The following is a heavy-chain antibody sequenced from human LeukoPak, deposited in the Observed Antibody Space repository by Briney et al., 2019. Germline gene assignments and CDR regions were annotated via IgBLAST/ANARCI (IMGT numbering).Heavy chain of an antibody. CDR2: IYYSGST. D-gene: IGHD3-10*01. CDR3: ARGQVVGELPSDY. CDR1: GGSISSYY. Sequence: SETLSLTCTVSGGSISSYYWGWIRQPPGKGLEWIGYIYYSGSTNYNPSLKSRVTISVDTSKNQFSLKLSSVTAPDTAVYYCARGQVVGELPSDYWGQGTLVTVSS. J-gene: IGHJ4*02. V-gene: IGHV4-59*01.